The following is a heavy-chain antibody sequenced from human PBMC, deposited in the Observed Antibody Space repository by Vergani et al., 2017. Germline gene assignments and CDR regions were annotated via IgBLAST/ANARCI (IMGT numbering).Heavy chain of an antibody. CDR3: ARDLRFAGDSSGYYRNKYYYYGMDV. CDR2: INPNSGGT. D-gene: IGHD3-22*01. CDR1: GYTFTGYY. J-gene: IGHJ6*02. Sequence: QVQLVQSGAEVKKPGASVKVSCKASGYTFTGYYMHWVRQAPGQGLEWMGWINPNSGGTNYAQKFQGWVTMTRDTSISTAYMELGRLRSDATAVYYCARDLRFAGDSSGYYRNKYYYYGMDVWGQGTTVTVSS. V-gene: IGHV1-2*04.